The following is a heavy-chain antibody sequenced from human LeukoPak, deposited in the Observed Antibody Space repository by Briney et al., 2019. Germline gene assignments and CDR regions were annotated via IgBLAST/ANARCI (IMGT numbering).Heavy chain of an antibody. J-gene: IGHJ4*02. CDR3: ARDYYGSGSYKY. Sequence: PSETLSLTCAVYGGSFSGYYWSWIRQPPGKGLEWIGEINHSGGTNYNPSLKSRVTISVDTSKNQFSLKLSSVTAADTAVYYCARDYYGSGSYKYWGQGTLVTVSS. CDR1: GGSFSGYY. CDR2: INHSGGT. D-gene: IGHD3-10*01. V-gene: IGHV4-34*01.